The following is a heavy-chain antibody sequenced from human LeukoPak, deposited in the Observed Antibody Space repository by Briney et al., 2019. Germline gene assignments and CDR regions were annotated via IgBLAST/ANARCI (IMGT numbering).Heavy chain of an antibody. V-gene: IGHV3-23*01. J-gene: IGHJ4*02. Sequence: GGSLRLSCAASGFTFSSYAMSWVRQAPGKGLEWVSAISGSGGSIYYADSVKGRFTISRDNSKNTLYLQMNSLRAEDTAVYYCAKISPYDFWSGYYQGHFDYWGQGTLVTVSS. CDR1: GFTFSSYA. CDR2: ISGSGGSI. CDR3: AKISPYDFWSGYYQGHFDY. D-gene: IGHD3-3*01.